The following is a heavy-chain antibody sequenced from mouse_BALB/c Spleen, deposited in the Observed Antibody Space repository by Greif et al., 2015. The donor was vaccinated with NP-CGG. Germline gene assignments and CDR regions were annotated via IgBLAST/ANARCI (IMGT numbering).Heavy chain of an antibody. CDR1: GYSITSDYA. CDR3: ARWPNWDLYWYFDV. V-gene: IGHV3-2*02. J-gene: IGHJ1*01. D-gene: IGHD4-1*01. Sequence: EVQRVESGPGLVKPSQSLSLTCTVTGYSITSDYAWNWIRQFPGNKLEWMGYISYSGSTSYNPSLKSRISITRDTSKNQFFLQLNSVTTEGTATFYRARWPNWDLYWYFDVWGAGTTVTVSS. CDR2: ISYSGST.